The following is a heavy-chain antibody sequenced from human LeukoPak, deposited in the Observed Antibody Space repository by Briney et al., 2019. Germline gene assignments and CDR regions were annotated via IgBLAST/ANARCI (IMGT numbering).Heavy chain of an antibody. D-gene: IGHD6-6*01. Sequence: PGGSLRLSCAASGFTFSSYAMHWVRQAPGKGLEYVSAISSNGGSTYYANSVEGRFTISRDNSKNTLYLQMGSLRAEDMAVYYCARSYSSSFIAFDIWGQGTMVTVSS. CDR2: ISSNGGST. V-gene: IGHV3-64*01. CDR1: GFTFSSYA. J-gene: IGHJ3*02. CDR3: ARSYSSSFIAFDI.